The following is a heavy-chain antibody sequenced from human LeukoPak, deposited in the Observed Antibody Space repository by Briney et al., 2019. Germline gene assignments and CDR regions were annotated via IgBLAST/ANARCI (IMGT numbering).Heavy chain of an antibody. Sequence: PSETLSLTCTVSGGSISSGGYYWSWIRQHPGKVLEWIGYIYYSGRTYYHPSLKSRVTISVDTSKNQLSLKLSSVTPADTAVYYCARVGGRIAAASRYWFDPWGQGTLVTVSS. J-gene: IGHJ5*02. CDR1: GGSISSGGYY. D-gene: IGHD6-13*01. CDR3: ARVGGRIAAASRYWFDP. CDR2: IYYSGRT. V-gene: IGHV4-31*03.